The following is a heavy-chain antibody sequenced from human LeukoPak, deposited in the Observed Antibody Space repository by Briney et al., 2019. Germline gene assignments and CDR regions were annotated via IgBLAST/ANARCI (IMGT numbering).Heavy chain of an antibody. Sequence: PSETLSLTCAVYGGSFSGYYWSWIRQPPGKGLEWIGYIYYSGSTYYNPSLKSRVTISVDTSKNQFSLKLSSVTAADTAVYYCARVMIDSSGYYYFDYWGQGTLVTVSS. CDR3: ARVMIDSSGYYYFDY. V-gene: IGHV4-34*09. CDR1: GGSFSGYY. D-gene: IGHD3-22*01. CDR2: IYYSGST. J-gene: IGHJ4*02.